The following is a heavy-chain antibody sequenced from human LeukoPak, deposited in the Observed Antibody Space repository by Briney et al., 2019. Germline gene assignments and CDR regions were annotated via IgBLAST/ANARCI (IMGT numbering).Heavy chain of an antibody. D-gene: IGHD2-15*01. CDR2: INTNTGNP. V-gene: IGHV7-4-1*02. CDR3: ARIPGRVQVVAATHIDY. Sequence: GASVKVSCRASGYTFTDYYMHWLRQAPGQGLEWMGWINTNTGNPTYAQGFTGRFVFSLDTSVSTAYLQISSLKAEDTAVYYCARIPGRVQVVAATHIDYWGQGTLVTVSS. J-gene: IGHJ4*02. CDR1: GYTFTDYY.